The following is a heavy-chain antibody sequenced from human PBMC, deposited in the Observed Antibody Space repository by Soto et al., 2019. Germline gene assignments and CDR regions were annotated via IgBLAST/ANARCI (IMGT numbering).Heavy chain of an antibody. CDR1: GFTFSNYW. CDR3: ARDHCTTTNCYSVWFDP. V-gene: IGHV3-74*01. D-gene: IGHD2-2*01. Sequence: GGSLRLSCAASGFTFSNYWMHWVRQVSGKGLVWVSRISTDGDTTNYADSVKGRFTISRDNAKNTLYLQMNSLRAEDTAVYYCARDHCTTTNCYSVWFDPWGQGALVTVSS. J-gene: IGHJ5*02. CDR2: ISTDGDTT.